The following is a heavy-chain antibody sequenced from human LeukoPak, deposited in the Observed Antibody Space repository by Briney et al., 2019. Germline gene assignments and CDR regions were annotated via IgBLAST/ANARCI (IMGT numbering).Heavy chain of an antibody. D-gene: IGHD3-3*01. CDR1: GYTLTELS. CDR3: ATYDFWSGYYTH. CDR2: FDPEDGET. V-gene: IGHV1-24*01. Sequence: ASVNVSCKVSGYTLTELSMHWVRQAPGKGLEWMGGFDPEDGETIYAQKFQGRVTMTEDTSTDTAYMELSSLRSEDTAVYYCATYDFWSGYYTHWGQGTLVTVSS. J-gene: IGHJ4*02.